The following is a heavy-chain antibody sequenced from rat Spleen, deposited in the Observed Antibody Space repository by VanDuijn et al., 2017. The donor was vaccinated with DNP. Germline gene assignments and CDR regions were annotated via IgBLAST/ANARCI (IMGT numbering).Heavy chain of an antibody. CDR3: ARRDGSYYFDY. J-gene: IGHJ2*01. CDR1: GFTFSDYY. CDR2: IGSDGYAP. V-gene: IGHV5S11*01. Sequence: EVQLVASGGGLVQPGRSLKLSCAASGFTFSDYYMAWVRQAPTKGLEWVAYIGSDGYAPYYGDSVKGRFTISRDNAKSTLYLQMDSLRSEETATYYCARRDGSYYFDYWGQGVMVTVSS. D-gene: IGHD1-3*01.